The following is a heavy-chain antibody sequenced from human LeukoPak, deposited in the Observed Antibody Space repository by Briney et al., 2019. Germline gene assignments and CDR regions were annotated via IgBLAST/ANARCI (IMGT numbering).Heavy chain of an antibody. J-gene: IGHJ4*02. Sequence: GGSLRLSCAASGFTFTNAWMSWVRQAPGKGLEWVGRIKSKTDGGTTDYAAPVKGRFIISRDDSKNTLYLQMNSLKTEDTAVYYCTTDLTSVGELYYFDYWGQGTLVTVSS. CDR2: IKSKTDGGTT. CDR1: GFTFTNAW. V-gene: IGHV3-15*01. CDR3: TTDLTSVGELYYFDY. D-gene: IGHD1-26*01.